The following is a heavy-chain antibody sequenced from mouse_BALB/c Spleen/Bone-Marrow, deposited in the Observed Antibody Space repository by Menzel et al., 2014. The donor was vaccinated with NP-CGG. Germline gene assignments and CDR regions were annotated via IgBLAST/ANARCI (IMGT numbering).Heavy chain of an antibody. Sequence: QDQLQQPGAELAKPGASVKMSCKASGYTFTDYWMHWVKRRPGQGLEWIGYINPSSGYTEYNQKFKDKATLTADKSSSTAYMQLNILTSEDSAVYYCARRYGSLWYFDVWGAGTTDTVSS. J-gene: IGHJ1*01. CDR2: INPSSGYT. D-gene: IGHD1-1*01. CDR1: GYTFTDYW. CDR3: ARRYGSLWYFDV. V-gene: IGHV1-7*01.